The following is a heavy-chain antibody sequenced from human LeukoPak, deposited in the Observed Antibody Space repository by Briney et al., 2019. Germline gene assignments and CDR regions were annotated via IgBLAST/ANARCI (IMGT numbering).Heavy chain of an antibody. CDR2: IYYSGST. Sequence: SETLSLTCTVSGGSVNSGSYYWSWIRQPPGKGLKWIGYIYYSGSTNYNPSLKSRVNISVDTSKNHFSLKLSSVTAADTAVYYCASSGSWFDPWGQGTLVTVSS. J-gene: IGHJ5*02. V-gene: IGHV4-61*01. CDR3: ASSGSWFDP. D-gene: IGHD5-12*01. CDR1: GGSVNSGSYY.